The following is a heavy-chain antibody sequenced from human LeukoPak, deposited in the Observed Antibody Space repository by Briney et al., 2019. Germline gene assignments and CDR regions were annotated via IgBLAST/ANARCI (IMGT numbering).Heavy chain of an antibody. Sequence: SVKVSCKASGGTFSSYAISWVRQAPGQGLEWMGGIIPIFGTANHAQKFQGRVTMTRDTSTSTVYMELSSLRSEDTAVYYCASARGSKQWLRFDYWGQGTLVTVSS. CDR2: IIPIFGTA. CDR3: ASARGSKQWLRFDY. CDR1: GGTFSSYA. D-gene: IGHD5-12*01. V-gene: IGHV1-69*05. J-gene: IGHJ4*02.